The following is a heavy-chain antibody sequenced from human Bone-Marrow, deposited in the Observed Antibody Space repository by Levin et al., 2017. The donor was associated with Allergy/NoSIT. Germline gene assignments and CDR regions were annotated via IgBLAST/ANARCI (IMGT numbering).Heavy chain of an antibody. V-gene: IGHV4-34*01. D-gene: IGHD2-2*01. J-gene: IGHJ4*02. CDR1: GGSFSGYY. CDR3: ARVERGRRYCSSTSCSISEHYFDY. CDR2: INHSGST. Sequence: SETLSLTCAVYGGSFSGYYWSWIRQPPGKGLEWIGEINHSGSTNYNPSLKSRVTISVDTSKYQFSLKLSSVTAADTAVYYCARVERGRRYCSSTSCSISEHYFDYWGQGTLVTVSS.